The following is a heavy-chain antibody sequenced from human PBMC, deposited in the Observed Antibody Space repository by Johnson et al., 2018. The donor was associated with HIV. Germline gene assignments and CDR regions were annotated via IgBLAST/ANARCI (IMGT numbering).Heavy chain of an antibody. CDR3: ARDLSDLGIIFGFDF. V-gene: IGHV3-43*01. J-gene: IGHJ3*01. CDR2: ISWDGHST. D-gene: IGHD3-3*01. CDR1: GFNFDEYT. Sequence: VQLVESGGLVVPPGGSLRLSCAASGFNFDEYTMHWVRQRPGKGLEWVSFISWDGHSTSYADSVKGRFTVSRDNSKNSLYLQMNSLRAEDTAFFSCARDLSDLGIIFGFDFGGQGTVVTVSS.